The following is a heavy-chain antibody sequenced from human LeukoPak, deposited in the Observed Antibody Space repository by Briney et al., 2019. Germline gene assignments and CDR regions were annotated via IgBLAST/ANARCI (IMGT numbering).Heavy chain of an antibody. CDR2: INPNSGGT. J-gene: IGHJ5*02. CDR1: GYTFTGYY. V-gene: IGHV1-2*02. D-gene: IGHD3-10*01. CDR3: ARYNYYGSGSYSNWFDP. Sequence: GASVKVSCKASGYTFTGYYMHWVRQAPGQGLEWMGWINPNSGGTNYAQKFQGRVTMTRDTSISTAYMKLSRLRSDNTAVYYCARYNYYGSGSYSNWFDPWGQGTLVTVSS.